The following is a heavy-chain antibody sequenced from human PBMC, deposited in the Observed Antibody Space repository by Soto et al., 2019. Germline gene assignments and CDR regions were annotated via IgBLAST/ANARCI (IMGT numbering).Heavy chain of an antibody. D-gene: IGHD3-22*01. CDR2: ISTYNGDT. J-gene: IGHJ5*02. V-gene: IGHV1-18*01. CDR1: GYTFTRSG. CDR3: AREGVAPYYYYTIDP. Sequence: ASVKVSCKASGYTFTRSGISWVRQAPGQGLEWMGWISTYNGDTNYAQTFQGRVTMTTDTSTSTVHMEVRSLRSDDTAVYYCAREGVAPYYYYTIDPWGQGTLVTVSS.